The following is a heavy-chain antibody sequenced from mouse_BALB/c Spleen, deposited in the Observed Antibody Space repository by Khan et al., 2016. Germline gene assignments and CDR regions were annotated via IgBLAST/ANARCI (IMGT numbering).Heavy chain of an antibody. V-gene: IGHV5-6*01. CDR2: ISSGGSYT. Sequence: EVELVESGGDLVKPGGSLNLSCAASGFTFSNYAMSWVRQTPDKRLEWVATISSGGSYTYYPDSVKGRFTISRDNAKNTLYLQMSSLKSEYTAIYYCAIQLDGSSSDYAMYYWGQGTSVTVSS. D-gene: IGHD1-1*01. CDR3: AIQLDGSSSDYAMYY. J-gene: IGHJ4*01. CDR1: GFTFSNYA.